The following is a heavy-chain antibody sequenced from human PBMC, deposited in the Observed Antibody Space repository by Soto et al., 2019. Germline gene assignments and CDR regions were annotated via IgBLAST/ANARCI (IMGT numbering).Heavy chain of an antibody. CDR2: ITPSGDNT. J-gene: IGHJ1*01. CDR3: AKRRLNTITSLSDW. CDR1: GFAFSTHA. D-gene: IGHD3-16*02. Sequence: PGGSLRLSCAASGFAFSTHAMNWVRQAQGKGLAWVSSITPSGDNTYYPDSVKGRFFISRDNSDNTLHLQMNSLRDDDTAIYYCAKRRLNTITSLSDWWGQGVQVTVSS. V-gene: IGHV3-23*01.